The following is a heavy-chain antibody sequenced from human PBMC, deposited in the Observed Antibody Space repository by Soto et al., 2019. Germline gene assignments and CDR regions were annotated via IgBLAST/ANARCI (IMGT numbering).Heavy chain of an antibody. CDR3: ARDPYHVLMVNAPNLYGMDV. Sequence: ASVKVSCKASGYTFTTYDISWVRQAPGQGLEWMGRISTYNGNTNFPQSLQGRLTMTTDTSTTTAYMELRSLRSDDTAVYYCARDPYHVLMVNAPNLYGMDVWGQGTKVTVCS. CDR2: ISTYNGNT. V-gene: IGHV1-18*01. CDR1: GYTFTTYD. D-gene: IGHD2-8*01. J-gene: IGHJ6*01.